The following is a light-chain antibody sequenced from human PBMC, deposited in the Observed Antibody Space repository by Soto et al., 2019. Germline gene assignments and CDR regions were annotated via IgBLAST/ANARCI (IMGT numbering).Light chain of an antibody. CDR1: QSISSW. CDR3: QQYNSYSLT. CDR2: DAS. V-gene: IGKV1-5*01. Sequence: DIQMTQTPSTLSASVGDRVTITCRASQSISSWLAWYQQKPGKAPKLLIYDASSLESGVPSRFSGSGSGTEFTLTISSLQPYDFATYYCQQYNSYSLTFGGGTKVDIK. J-gene: IGKJ4*01.